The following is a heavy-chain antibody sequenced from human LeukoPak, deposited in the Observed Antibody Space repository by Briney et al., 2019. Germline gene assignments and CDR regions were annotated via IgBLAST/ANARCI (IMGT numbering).Heavy chain of an antibody. D-gene: IGHD1-7*01. V-gene: IGHV4-34*01. Sequence: PSETLSLTCAVYGGSFSGYYWSWIRQPPGKGLEWIGEINHSGSTNYNPSLKSRVTISVDTSKNQFSLKLSSVTAADTAVYYCARRNYNRGTGGNWFDPWGQGTLVTVSS. CDR3: ARRNYNRGTGGNWFDP. CDR1: GGSFSGYY. CDR2: INHSGST. J-gene: IGHJ5*02.